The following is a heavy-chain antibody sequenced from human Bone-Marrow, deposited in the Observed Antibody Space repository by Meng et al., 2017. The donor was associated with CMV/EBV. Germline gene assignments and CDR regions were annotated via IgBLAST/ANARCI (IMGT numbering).Heavy chain of an antibody. CDR1: GYTFTDFA. D-gene: IGHD1-26*01. J-gene: IGHJ2*01. CDR3: ARNPLGDSYWYFDL. CDR2: VNSDNGNT. V-gene: IGHV1-3*01. Sequence: AYGYTFTDFALHWVRQAPGQSLEWMGWVNSDNGNTRYSQKFQGRVTITRDTSATTVYVELSSLTSDDTAVYFCARNPLGDSYWYFDLWGRGTLVTVSS.